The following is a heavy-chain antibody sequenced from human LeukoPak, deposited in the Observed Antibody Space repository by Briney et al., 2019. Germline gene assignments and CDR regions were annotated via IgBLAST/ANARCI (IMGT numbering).Heavy chain of an antibody. V-gene: IGHV4-4*07. CDR3: ARHQQWLMYFDY. J-gene: IGHJ4*02. CDR1: GGSISSYY. CDR2: IYTSGST. Sequence: PSETLSLTCTVSGGSISSYYWSWIRQPAGKGLEWIGRIYTSGSTNYNPSLKSRVTMSVDTSKNQFSLRLSSVTATDTAFYYCARHQQWLMYFDYWGQGTLVTVSS. D-gene: IGHD6-19*01.